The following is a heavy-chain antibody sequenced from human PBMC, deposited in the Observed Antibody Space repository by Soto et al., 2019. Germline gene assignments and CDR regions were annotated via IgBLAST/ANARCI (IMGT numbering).Heavy chain of an antibody. CDR3: ARALIRITMIVVVTPGYFDY. Sequence: ASVKVSCKASGYTFTSYGIGWVRQAPGQGLEWMGWISAYNGNTNYAQKLQGRVTMTTDTSTSTAYMELRSLRSDDTAVYYCARALIRITMIVVVTPGYFDYWGQGTLVTVSS. V-gene: IGHV1-18*04. CDR1: GYTFTSYG. D-gene: IGHD3-22*01. CDR2: ISAYNGNT. J-gene: IGHJ4*02.